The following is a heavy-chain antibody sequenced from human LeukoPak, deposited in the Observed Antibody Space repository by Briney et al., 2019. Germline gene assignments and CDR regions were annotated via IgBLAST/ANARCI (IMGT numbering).Heavy chain of an antibody. V-gene: IGHV1-2*02. J-gene: IGHJ4*02. CDR3: VRAIVDRGFDF. CDR1: GYTFTDYY. Sequence: ASVKVSCKASGYTFTDYYIHWVRQAPGQGLEWMGWVIPNSGGTNYAQKFQGRVTMSRDTSISTAYMELSRLRSDDTAVYYCVRAIVDRGFDFWGQGTLVSVSS. D-gene: IGHD3-22*01. CDR2: VIPNSGGT.